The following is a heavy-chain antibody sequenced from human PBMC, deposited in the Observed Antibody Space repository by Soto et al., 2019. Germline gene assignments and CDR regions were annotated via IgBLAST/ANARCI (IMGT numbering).Heavy chain of an antibody. V-gene: IGHV1-3*04. J-gene: IGHJ4*02. CDR1: GYTFTTNT. CDR3: ARALYGDHEGLEF. D-gene: IGHD2-21*02. CDR2: INTGNGNT. Sequence: GASVKVSCKTSGYTFTTNTMQWVRQAPGQGLEWIGWINTGNGNTKYSQKFQDRVILTSDTSASIAYMELSSLRPEDTAVYYCARALYGDHEGLEFWGQGIRVTVSS.